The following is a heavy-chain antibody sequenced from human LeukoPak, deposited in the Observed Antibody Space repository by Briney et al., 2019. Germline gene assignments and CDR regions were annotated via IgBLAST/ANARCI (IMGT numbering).Heavy chain of an antibody. CDR3: ARGVIVAATHFDD. J-gene: IGHJ4*02. V-gene: IGHV1-69*05. D-gene: IGHD1-26*01. Sequence: SVKVSCKASGGSFSRHAISWVRQAPGQGLEWMGEIIPLFGTTHYAQKFQGRVTITTDESTSTGYVELSSLRSEDTAVYYCARGVIVAATHFDDWGQGTLVTVSS. CDR2: IIPLFGTT. CDR1: GGSFSRHA.